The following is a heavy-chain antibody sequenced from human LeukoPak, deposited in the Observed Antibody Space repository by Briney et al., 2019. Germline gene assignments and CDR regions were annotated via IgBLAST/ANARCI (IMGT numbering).Heavy chain of an antibody. CDR3: ARHDYSDFDY. CDR1: GYTFTSYD. D-gene: IGHD4-11*01. J-gene: IGHJ4*02. V-gene: IGHV1-8*01. Sequence: PGASVKVSCTASGYTFTSYDINWVRQATGQGPEWMGWMNPNSGNTGYAQKFQGRVTMTRNTSISTAYMELSSLRSEDTAVYYCARHDYSDFDYWGQGTLVTVSS. CDR2: MNPNSGNT.